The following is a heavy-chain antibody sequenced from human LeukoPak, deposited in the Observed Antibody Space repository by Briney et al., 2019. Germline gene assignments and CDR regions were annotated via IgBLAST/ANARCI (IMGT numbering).Heavy chain of an antibody. Sequence: GGSLRLSCAASGFTFDDYAMHWVRQAPGKGLEWVSGISWNSGSIGYADSVKGRFTISRDNAKNSLYLQMNSLRAEDTALYYYAKDWMNYYDSSGYGISYYFDYWGQGTLVTVSS. V-gene: IGHV3-9*01. CDR1: GFTFDDYA. CDR3: AKDWMNYYDSSGYGISYYFDY. J-gene: IGHJ4*02. D-gene: IGHD3-22*01. CDR2: ISWNSGSI.